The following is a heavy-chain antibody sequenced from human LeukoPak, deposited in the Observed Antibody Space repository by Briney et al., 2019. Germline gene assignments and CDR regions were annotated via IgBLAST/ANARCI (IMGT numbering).Heavy chain of an antibody. CDR1: GFTFIDYY. V-gene: IGHV3-23*01. CDR2: ISGSGGST. CDR3: APAPPDTAMVTVGY. Sequence: GGPLRFSCAASGFTFIDYYMSWVRQAPGKGLEWVSAISGSGGSTYYADSVKGRFTISRDNSKNTLYLQMNSLRAEDTAVYYCAPAPPDTAMVTVGYWGQGTLVTVSS. D-gene: IGHD5-18*01. J-gene: IGHJ4*02.